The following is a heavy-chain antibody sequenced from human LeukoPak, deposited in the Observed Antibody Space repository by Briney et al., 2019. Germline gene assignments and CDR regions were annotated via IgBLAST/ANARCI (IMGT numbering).Heavy chain of an antibody. J-gene: IGHJ4*02. V-gene: IGHV3-30*02. Sequence: PGGSLRLSCAASGFTFNRYGMHWVRQAPGKGLEWVAIIRYDSSNKKFANSVKGRFTISKDNSKNTVDLQMNGLRREDSALCLCASYYDAAGKYYSVIYHWGQGTLVTVFS. CDR1: GFTFNRYG. CDR3: ASYYDAAGKYYSVIYH. D-gene: IGHD3-16*01. CDR2: IRYDSSNK.